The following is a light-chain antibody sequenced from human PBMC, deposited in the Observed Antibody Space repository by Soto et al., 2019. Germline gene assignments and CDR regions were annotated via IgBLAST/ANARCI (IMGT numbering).Light chain of an antibody. V-gene: IGLV2-14*02. CDR2: EGT. J-gene: IGLJ2*01. Sequence: QSALTQPASVSGSPDQSITISCTGTSSDVGAYNLVSWYQQHPGKAPRLIIYEGTKRPSGISHRFSGSKSDNTASLTISGLRAEDEAHYHCCSHTNNILLFGGGTKVTVL. CDR3: CSHTNNILL. CDR1: SSDVGAYNL.